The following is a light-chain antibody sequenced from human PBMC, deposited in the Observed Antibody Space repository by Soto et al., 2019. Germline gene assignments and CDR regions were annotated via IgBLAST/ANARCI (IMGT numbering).Light chain of an antibody. CDR1: QSLNGD. Sequence: IVMTQSPATLSMSPGERATLSCRASQSLNGDLAWYQQKPGQSPRLLIFGASIRATGIPARFSGSGSGTEFTLTIGSLQSEDCALYYCQQYNNWPGTFGQGTKVEI. V-gene: IGKV3-15*01. CDR3: QQYNNWPGT. J-gene: IGKJ1*01. CDR2: GAS.